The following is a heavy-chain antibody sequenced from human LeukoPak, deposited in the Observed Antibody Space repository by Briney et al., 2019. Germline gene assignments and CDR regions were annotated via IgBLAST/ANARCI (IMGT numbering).Heavy chain of an antibody. Sequence: ATVKVSCKASGYTFTGYYMHWVRQAPGQGLEWVGWINPNSGGTNYAQKFQGRVTMTRDTSISTAYMELSRLRSDDTAVYYCARLGDILTGAYYYFDYWGQGTLVTVSS. CDR1: GYTFTGYY. CDR2: INPNSGGT. J-gene: IGHJ4*02. D-gene: IGHD3-9*01. CDR3: ARLGDILTGAYYYFDY. V-gene: IGHV1-2*02.